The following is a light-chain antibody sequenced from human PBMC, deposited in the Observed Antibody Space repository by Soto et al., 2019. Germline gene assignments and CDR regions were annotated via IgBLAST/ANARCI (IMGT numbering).Light chain of an antibody. CDR2: AAS. CDR1: QSISSY. Sequence: DIQMTQSPSSLSASVGDRVTIPCRASQSISSYLNWYQQKPGKAPKLLIYAASSLQSGGPSRFSGSGSGTDFTLTISSLQPEDFATYYCQHSYSTHLTFGGGTKVEIK. V-gene: IGKV1-39*01. CDR3: QHSYSTHLT. J-gene: IGKJ4*01.